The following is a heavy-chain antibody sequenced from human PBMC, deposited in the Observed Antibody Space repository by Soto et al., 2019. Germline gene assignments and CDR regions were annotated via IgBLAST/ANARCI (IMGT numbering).Heavy chain of an antibody. CDR3: ARAYGYYFDY. Sequence: SATLSLTCTVTGGSISSYSWSWIRHPLGKGLEWIGYIYYSGSTNYNPSLKSRVIISVDTSKNQFSLKLSFVTAADTAVYYCARAYGYYFDYWGQGTLVTVS. D-gene: IGHD4-17*01. CDR1: GGSISSYS. J-gene: IGHJ4*02. V-gene: IGHV4-59*01. CDR2: IYYSGST.